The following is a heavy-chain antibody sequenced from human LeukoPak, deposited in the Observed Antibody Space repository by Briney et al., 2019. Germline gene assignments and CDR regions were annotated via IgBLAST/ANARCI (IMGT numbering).Heavy chain of an antibody. Sequence: ASVKVSCKASGGTFSSYTISWVRQAPGQGLEWMGRIIPILGIANYAQKFQGRVTITADKSTSTAYMELSSLRSEDTAVYYCARGQYYDFWSGYSFAAFDIWGQGTMVTVSS. CDR1: GGTFSSYT. D-gene: IGHD3-3*01. J-gene: IGHJ3*02. CDR2: IIPILGIA. CDR3: ARGQYYDFWSGYSFAAFDI. V-gene: IGHV1-69*02.